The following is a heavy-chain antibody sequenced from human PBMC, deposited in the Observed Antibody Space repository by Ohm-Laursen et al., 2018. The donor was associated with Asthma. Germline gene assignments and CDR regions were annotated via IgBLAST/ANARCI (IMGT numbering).Heavy chain of an antibody. D-gene: IGHD3-16*01. J-gene: IGHJ4*02. CDR2: ISTASSFI. CDR1: GYTFSRYS. CDR3: ARSWGGSDY. V-gene: IGHV3-21*01. Sequence: SLRLSCAASGYTFSRYSIHWVRQIPGKGLEWVASISTASSFIYYADSVRGRFTISRDNAKNSLYLQMHSLRPEDTAVYYCARSWGGSDYWGQGTLVTVSS.